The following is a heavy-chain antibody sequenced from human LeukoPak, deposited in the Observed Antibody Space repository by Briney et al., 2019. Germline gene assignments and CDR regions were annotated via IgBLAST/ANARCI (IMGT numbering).Heavy chain of an antibody. J-gene: IGHJ3*02. Sequence: PGGSLRLSCAASGFAVGRNYMSWVRQAPGKGLEWVSVFYSGGTTYYADSVKGRFTISRDNSKNTLYLQMNSLRAEDTAVYYCAKDGVTIFGVDDAFDIWGQGTTVTVSS. D-gene: IGHD3-3*01. CDR1: GFAVGRNY. V-gene: IGHV3-66*01. CDR3: AKDGVTIFGVDDAFDI. CDR2: FYSGGTT.